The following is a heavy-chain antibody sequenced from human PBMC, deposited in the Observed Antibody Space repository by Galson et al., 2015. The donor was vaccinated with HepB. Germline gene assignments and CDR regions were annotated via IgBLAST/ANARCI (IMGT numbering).Heavy chain of an antibody. J-gene: IGHJ6*03. Sequence: SVKVSCKASGYTFTDYVVNWVRQAPGRGLEWMGWMNTNTGKPTYAPGFAGRFVFSLDTSVTTACLQISSLETDDTAVYYCARSPLRFLDWLPYYDYYYMDVWGEGTTVTVSS. V-gene: IGHV7-4-1*02. D-gene: IGHD3-3*01. CDR1: GYTFTDYV. CDR2: MNTNTGKP. CDR3: ARSPLRFLDWLPYYDYYYMDV.